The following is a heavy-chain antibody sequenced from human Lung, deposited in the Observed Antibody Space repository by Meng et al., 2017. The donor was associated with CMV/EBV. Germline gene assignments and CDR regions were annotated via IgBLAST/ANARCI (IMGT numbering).Heavy chain of an antibody. CDR2: ISSSGSIK. D-gene: IGHD1-26*01. Sequence: GGSLRLXCAASGFIFSDYYMTWIRQAPGKGLEWVAYISSSGSIKKYADSVEGRFTISRDNAKKSLYLQMNSLGAEDTAFYYCARDFSAVHNWFDAWGRGNXVNGAS. V-gene: IGHV3-11*04. CDR3: ARDFSAVHNWFDA. CDR1: GFIFSDYY. J-gene: IGHJ5*02.